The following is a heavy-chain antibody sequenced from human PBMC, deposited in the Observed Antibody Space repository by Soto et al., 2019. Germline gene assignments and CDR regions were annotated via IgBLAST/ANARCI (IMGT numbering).Heavy chain of an antibody. V-gene: IGHV2-5*02. CDR2: IYWDDDK. Sequence: QITLNESGPTVVRPTETLTLTCRFSGFSLTTSGVGVGWIRQSPGKAPEWLALIYWDDDKRYSASLQSRLTITKDTSKNPVVLTVSDLDPTDTATYYCAHRVLRTVFGLVTTTAIYFDFWGQGTPVAVSS. CDR3: AHRVLRTVFGLVTTTAIYFDF. J-gene: IGHJ4*02. CDR1: GFSLTTSGVG. D-gene: IGHD3-3*01.